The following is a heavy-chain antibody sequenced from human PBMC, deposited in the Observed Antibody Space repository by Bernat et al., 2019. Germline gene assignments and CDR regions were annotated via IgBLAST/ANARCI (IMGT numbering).Heavy chain of an antibody. Sequence: EVQLLESGGGWVQPGGSLRLSCAASGFTFSTYAMSWVRQAPGKGLEWVSTISGSGGSTYYADSVKGRFTISRDNSKNTLYLQMNSLRAEDTAVYYCANNRGVVAACDDWGQGTLVTVSS. D-gene: IGHD2-15*01. CDR1: GFTFSTYA. V-gene: IGHV3-23*01. CDR2: ISGSGGST. CDR3: ANNRGVVAACDD. J-gene: IGHJ4*02.